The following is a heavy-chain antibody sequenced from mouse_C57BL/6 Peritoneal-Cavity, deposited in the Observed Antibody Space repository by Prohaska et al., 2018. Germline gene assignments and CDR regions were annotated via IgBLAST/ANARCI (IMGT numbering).Heavy chain of an antibody. J-gene: IGHJ3*01. V-gene: IGHV10-1*01. CDR2: IRSKSNNYAT. CDR1: GFSFNTYA. Sequence: EVQLVESGGGLVQPKGSLKLSCAASGFSFNTYAMNWVRQAPGKGLEWVARIRSKSNNYATYYADSVKDRFTISRDDSESMLYLQMNNLKTEDTAMYYCVRHEWDGGFAHWGQGTLVTVSA. D-gene: IGHD4-1*01. CDR3: VRHEWDGGFAH.